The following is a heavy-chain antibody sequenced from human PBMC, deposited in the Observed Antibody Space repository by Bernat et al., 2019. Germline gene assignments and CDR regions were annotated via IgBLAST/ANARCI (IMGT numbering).Heavy chain of an antibody. Sequence: QVQLVQSGAEVKKPGPSVKVSCKASGYTFTSYGITWVRQAPGQGLEWMGWLSAYNGNTNYAQKLQGRVTMTTDTSTNTAYMVLRSLRSDETAVYYCARGYYYESSSHDYWGQGTLVTVSS. J-gene: IGHJ4*02. CDR3: ARGYYYESSSHDY. V-gene: IGHV1-18*01. D-gene: IGHD3-22*01. CDR2: LSAYNGNT. CDR1: GYTFTSYG.